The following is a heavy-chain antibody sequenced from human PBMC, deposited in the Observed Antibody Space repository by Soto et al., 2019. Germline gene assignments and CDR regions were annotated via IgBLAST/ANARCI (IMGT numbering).Heavy chain of an antibody. D-gene: IGHD3-3*01. CDR2: IDYSGRT. Sequence: QVQLQESGPGLVKPSETLSLTCTVSGGSISSYYWSWIRQPPGKGLEWIGYIDYSGRTNYNPSLKSRVTLSVDTSKHRFSLKLSSVTAADTAVYYCARVLFGRGNWFDPWGQGTLVTVSS. CDR3: ARVLFGRGNWFDP. V-gene: IGHV4-59*01. CDR1: GGSISSYY. J-gene: IGHJ5*02.